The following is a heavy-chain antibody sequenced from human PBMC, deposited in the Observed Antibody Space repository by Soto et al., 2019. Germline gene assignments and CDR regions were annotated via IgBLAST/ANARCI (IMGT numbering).Heavy chain of an antibody. J-gene: IGHJ4*02. CDR1: GFTFSSYG. CDR2: IWYDGSNK. CDR3: ARAEMATIHGAFDY. V-gene: IGHV3-33*01. Sequence: GGSLRLSCAASGFTFSSYGMHWVRQAPGKGLEWVAVIWYDGSNKYCADSVKGRFTISRDNSKNTLYLQMNSLRAEDTAVYYCARAEMATIHGAFDYWGQGTLVTVSA. D-gene: IGHD5-12*01.